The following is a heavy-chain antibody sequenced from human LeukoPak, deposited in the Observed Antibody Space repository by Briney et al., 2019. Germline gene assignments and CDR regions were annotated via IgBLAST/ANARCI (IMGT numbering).Heavy chain of an antibody. CDR3: ARGSSNGFDV. D-gene: IGHD3-10*01. CDR2: INRDGGET. V-gene: IGHV3-7*05. CDR1: GFTFSSYW. J-gene: IGHJ3*01. Sequence: GGSLTLSCSGSGFTFSSYWMNWVRQAPGKGREGVANINRDGGETYCVDSVEGRLTISRDNAKNSLSLQMNSLRAEDTAVYYCARGSSNGFDVWGQGTMVTVSA.